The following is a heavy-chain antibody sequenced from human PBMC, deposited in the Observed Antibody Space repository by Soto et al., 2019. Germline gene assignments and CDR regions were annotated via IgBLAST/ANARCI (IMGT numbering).Heavy chain of an antibody. D-gene: IGHD4-4*01. V-gene: IGHV4-31*03. CDR2: IYYSGST. Sequence: PSETLSLTCTVSGGSISSGGYYWSWIRQHPGKGLEWIGYIYYSGSTYYNPSLKSRVTISVDTSKNQFSLKLSSVTAADTAVYYCDLSSTYENWLDPWGQGTLVTVSS. J-gene: IGHJ5*02. CDR3: DLSSTYENWLDP. CDR1: GGSISSGGYY.